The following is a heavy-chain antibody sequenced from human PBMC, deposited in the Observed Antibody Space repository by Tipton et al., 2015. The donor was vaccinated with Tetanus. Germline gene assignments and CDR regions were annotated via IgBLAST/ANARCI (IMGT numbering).Heavy chain of an antibody. Sequence: GSLRLSCGVSGFTFSTTKMNWVRQAPGRGLEWVASISSTGLYINYADSLKGRFTISRDNAKNSLSLQMNSLRTDDTAIYYCVSGSALGNWGQGTLVTVSS. CDR2: ISSTGLYI. CDR1: GFTFSTTK. D-gene: IGHD6-25*01. CDR3: VSGSALGN. J-gene: IGHJ4*02. V-gene: IGHV3-21*01.